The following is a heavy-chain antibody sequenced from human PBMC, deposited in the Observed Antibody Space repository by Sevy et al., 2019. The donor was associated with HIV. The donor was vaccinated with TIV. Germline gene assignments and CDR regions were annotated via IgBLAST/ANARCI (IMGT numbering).Heavy chain of an antibody. J-gene: IGHJ6*02. CDR3: AKDLERRRYYYYVIDV. CDR1: GFIFSEYA. Sequence: GGSLRLSCAASGFIFSEYAMHWVRQAPGNGLEWVSGISYNRGSIGYADSVKGRFTISRDNAKNLLFLKMNSLRPEDTALYYCAKDLERRRYYYYVIDVWGRGTTVTVSS. D-gene: IGHD1-1*01. CDR2: ISYNRGSI. V-gene: IGHV3-9*01.